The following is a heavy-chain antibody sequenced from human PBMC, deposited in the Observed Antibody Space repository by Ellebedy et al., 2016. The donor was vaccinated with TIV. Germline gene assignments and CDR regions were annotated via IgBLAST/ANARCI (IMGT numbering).Heavy chain of an antibody. CDR1: GGSVSSDTYY. D-gene: IGHD4-11*01. J-gene: IGHJ5*02. CDR3: ASQPRFLTTFGVWFDP. Sequence: SETLSLTXTVSGGSVSSDTYYWNWIRQPPGKGLEWIGYISNSGSTNYNPSLKSRVTISVDTSNNQFSLKLSSVTAADTALYYCASQPRFLTTFGVWFDPWGQGTLVTVSS. V-gene: IGHV4-61*01. CDR2: ISNSGST.